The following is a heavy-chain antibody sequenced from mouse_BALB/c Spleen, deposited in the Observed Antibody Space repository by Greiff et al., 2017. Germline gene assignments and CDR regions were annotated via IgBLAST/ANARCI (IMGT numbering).Heavy chain of an antibody. J-gene: IGHJ3*01. D-gene: IGHD2-1*01. Sequence: VKLMESGAELVRPGVSVKISCKGSGYTFTDYAMHWVKQSHAKSLEWIGVISTYYGDASYNQKFKGKATMTVDKSSSTAYMELARLTSEDSAIYYCAREIYYGNYGFAYWGQGTLVTVSA. CDR2: ISTYYGDA. CDR3: AREIYYGNYGFAY. V-gene: IGHV1S137*01. CDR1: GYTFTDYA.